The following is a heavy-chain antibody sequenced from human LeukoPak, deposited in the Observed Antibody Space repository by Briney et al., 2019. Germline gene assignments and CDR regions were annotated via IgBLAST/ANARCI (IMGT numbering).Heavy chain of an antibody. CDR3: TRADGSGFAGMDV. D-gene: IGHD3-10*01. CDR1: RFTFSGST. J-gene: IGHJ6*02. CDR2: IRSKANTYAT. V-gene: IGHV3-73*01. Sequence: GGSLRLSCAASRFTFSGSTIHCVRQASGKGLEWVGRIRSKANTYATAYAASVKGRFTISRDDSKNTAYLQMNSLKTEDTAVYYCTRADGSGFAGMDVWGQGTTVAVSS.